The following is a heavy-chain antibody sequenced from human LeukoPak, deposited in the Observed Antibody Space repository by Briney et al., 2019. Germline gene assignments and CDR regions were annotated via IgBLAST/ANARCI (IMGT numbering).Heavy chain of an antibody. V-gene: IGHV4-30-2*01. CDR2: IYHSGST. J-gene: IGHJ4*02. Sequence: PSETLSLTCTVSGGSISSGGYYWSWIRQPPGKGLEWIGYIYHSGSTYYNPSLKSRVTISVDTSKNQFSLKLSSVTAADTAVYYCARGSIAAAGDFDYWGQGTLVTVSS. CDR3: ARGSIAAAGDFDY. D-gene: IGHD6-13*01. CDR1: GGSISSGGYY.